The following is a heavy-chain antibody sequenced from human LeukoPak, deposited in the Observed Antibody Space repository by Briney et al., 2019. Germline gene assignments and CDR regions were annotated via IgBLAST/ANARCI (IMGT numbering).Heavy chain of an antibody. J-gene: IGHJ5*02. CDR1: GLTFSSYA. D-gene: IGHD3-10*01. V-gene: IGHV3-23*01. CDR2: VSGSGGST. CDR3: VKDAYYYGSGTWGNWFDP. Sequence: AGGSLRLSCVASGLTFSSYAMSWVRQAPGKGLELVSAVSGSGGSTYYADSVKGRFTISRDNSKNTLYLQMSSLRAEDTAVYYCVKDAYYYGSGTWGNWFDPWGQGTLVTVSS.